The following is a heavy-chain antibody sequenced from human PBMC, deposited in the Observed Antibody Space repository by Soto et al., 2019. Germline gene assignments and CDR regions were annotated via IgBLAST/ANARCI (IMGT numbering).Heavy chain of an antibody. CDR2: IRGSGGST. D-gene: IGHD6-13*01. CDR3: AKHIAAAGTGGDY. CDR1: GFTFSSYA. V-gene: IGHV3-23*01. Sequence: EVQLLESGGGLVQPGGSLRLSCAASGFTFSSYAMSWVRQAPGKGLEWVSAIRGSGGSTYYADSVKGRFTISRDNSKNTLYLQMNSLRAEDTAVYYCAKHIAAAGTGGDYWGQGTLVTVSS. J-gene: IGHJ4*02.